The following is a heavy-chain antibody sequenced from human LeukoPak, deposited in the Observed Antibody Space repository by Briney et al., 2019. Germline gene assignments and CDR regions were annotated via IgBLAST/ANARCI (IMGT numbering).Heavy chain of an antibody. CDR3: AEVSGSYSSLYYFDY. Sequence: GGSLRLSCAASGFTFSSYAMSWVRQAPGKGLEWVSGISGSGGSTYSADSVKGRFTISRDNSKNTLYLQMNSLRAEDTAVYYCAEVSGSYSSLYYFDYWGQGTLVTVSS. D-gene: IGHD1-26*01. CDR2: ISGSGGST. CDR1: GFTFSSYA. V-gene: IGHV3-23*01. J-gene: IGHJ4*02.